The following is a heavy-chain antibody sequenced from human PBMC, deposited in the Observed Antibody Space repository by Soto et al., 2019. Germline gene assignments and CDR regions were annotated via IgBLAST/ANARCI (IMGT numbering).Heavy chain of an antibody. Sequence: ASVKVSCKASGFTFTSSAVQWVRQARGQRLEWIGWIVVGSGNTNYAQKFQERVTITRDMSTSTAYMELSSLRSEDTAVYYCAAVRFARSESPNFDYWGQGTLVTV. CDR3: AAVRFARSESPNFDY. V-gene: IGHV1-58*01. J-gene: IGHJ4*02. CDR1: GFTFTSSA. D-gene: IGHD3-3*01. CDR2: IVVGSGNT.